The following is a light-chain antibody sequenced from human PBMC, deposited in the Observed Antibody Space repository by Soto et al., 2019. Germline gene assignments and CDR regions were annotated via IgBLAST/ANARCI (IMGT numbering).Light chain of an antibody. J-gene: IGLJ2*01. CDR3: QSYDSSLSGYVV. CDR2: GNS. Sequence: QAVVTQPPSVSGAPGQSVTISCTGSSSNIGAGYDVHWYQQLPGTAPKLLIYGNSNRPSGVPDRFSGSKSGTSASLAITGLQAEDEADYYCQSYDSSLSGYVVFGGGTKLTVL. CDR1: SSNIGAGYD. V-gene: IGLV1-40*01.